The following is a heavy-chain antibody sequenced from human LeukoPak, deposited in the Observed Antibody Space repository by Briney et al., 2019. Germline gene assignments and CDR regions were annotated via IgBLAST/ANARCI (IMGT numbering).Heavy chain of an antibody. J-gene: IGHJ4*02. Sequence: GGSLRLSCAASGFTFRNYWMGWVRQAPGKGLGWVANTKPDGSAEYYADSVRGRFTTSRDNANNLLYLQMNKLRAEDTAVYYCARDGGLNTNFGYWGQGTLVTVSS. CDR1: GFTFRNYW. CDR2: TKPDGSAE. D-gene: IGHD2-15*01. CDR3: ARDGGLNTNFGY. V-gene: IGHV3-7*01.